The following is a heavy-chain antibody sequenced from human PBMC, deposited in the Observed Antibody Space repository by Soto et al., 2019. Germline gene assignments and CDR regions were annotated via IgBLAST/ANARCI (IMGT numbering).Heavy chain of an antibody. J-gene: IGHJ3*01. CDR2: IYHSGST. V-gene: IGHV4-4*02. CDR1: GGSISSSNW. CDR3: ARERGFCSSSCCCGRRNRLDF. Sequence: PSETLSLTCAVSGGSISSSNWWSWVRQPPGKGLEWIGEIYHSGSTNYNPSLKSRVTISVDKSKNQFSLKLSSVTAADTAVYYCARERGFCSSSCCCGRRNRLDFCSQGTTVTGSS. D-gene: IGHD2-2*01.